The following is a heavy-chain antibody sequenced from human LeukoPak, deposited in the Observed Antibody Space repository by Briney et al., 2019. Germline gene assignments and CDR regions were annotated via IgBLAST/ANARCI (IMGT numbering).Heavy chain of an antibody. CDR3: ARVQQWLGLGYYYYYMDV. V-gene: IGHV4-38-2*02. J-gene: IGHJ6*03. Sequence: PSETLSLTCNVSGFSLTIGYFWGWIRQPPGKGLEWIGSIFHSGSTYFNPSLKSRVTISVDTSKKQFSLKLSSVTAADTAVYYCARVQQWLGLGYYYYYMDVWGKGTTVTISS. D-gene: IGHD6-19*01. CDR2: IFHSGST. CDR1: GFSLTIGYF.